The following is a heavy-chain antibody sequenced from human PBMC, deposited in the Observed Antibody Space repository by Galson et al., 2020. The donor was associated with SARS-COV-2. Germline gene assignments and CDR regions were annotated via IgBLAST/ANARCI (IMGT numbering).Heavy chain of an antibody. V-gene: IGHV4-39*07. D-gene: IGHD2-8*01. Sequence: SETLSLTCTVSGGSISSSPNYWGWIRQPPGKGLEWIGIISYTGSFYYNPSLKSRVTMSLDTSRNLLSLNLNSVTAADTAVYYCARDDLEADIVLDPGDTLTDYYNGLDVWGQGTTVTVTS. CDR3: ARDDLEADIVLDPGDTLTDYYNGLDV. CDR1: GGSISSSPNY. J-gene: IGHJ6*02. CDR2: ISYTGSF.